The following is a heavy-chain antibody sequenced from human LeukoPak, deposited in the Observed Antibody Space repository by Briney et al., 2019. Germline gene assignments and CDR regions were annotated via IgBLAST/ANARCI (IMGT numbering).Heavy chain of an antibody. V-gene: IGHV5-51*01. Sequence: GESLKISCQGSGYSFTSYWIGWVRQMPGKGLEWMGIIYPGDSDTRYSPSFQGQVTISADKSISTAYLQWSSLKASDTAMYYCARDRSYCTNGVCYTENWFDPWGQGTLVTVSS. CDR3: ARDRSYCTNGVCYTENWFDP. D-gene: IGHD2-8*01. CDR1: GYSFTSYW. CDR2: IYPGDSDT. J-gene: IGHJ5*02.